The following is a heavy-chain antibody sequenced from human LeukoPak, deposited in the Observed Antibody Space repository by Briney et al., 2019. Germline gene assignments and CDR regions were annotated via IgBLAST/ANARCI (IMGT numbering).Heavy chain of an antibody. J-gene: IGHJ3*02. V-gene: IGHV5-51*01. CDR2: IFPGDSDT. CDR3: AKLTTVVTPRAFDI. CDR1: GYIFTSYW. D-gene: IGHD4-23*01. Sequence: GESLKISCQGSGYIFTSYWIAWVRQMPGKGLEWMGIIFPGDSDTRYSPSFPGHVTISADKSINTAYLQWSSLKASDTAMYYCAKLTTVVTPRAFDIWGLGTLVTVSS.